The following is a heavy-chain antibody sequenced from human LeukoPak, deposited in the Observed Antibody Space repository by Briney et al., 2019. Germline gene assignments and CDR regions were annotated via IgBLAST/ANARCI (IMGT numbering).Heavy chain of an antibody. CDR3: ARGDQHVEYSSLPFDY. D-gene: IGHD6-6*01. Sequence: ASVKVSCKASGYTFTSYDINWVRQATGQGLEWMGWMNPNSGNTGYAQKFQGRVTMTRNTSISTAYMELSSLRSEDTAVYYCARGDQHVEYSSLPFDYWGQGTLVTVSS. CDR1: GYTFTSYD. CDR2: MNPNSGNT. V-gene: IGHV1-8*01. J-gene: IGHJ4*02.